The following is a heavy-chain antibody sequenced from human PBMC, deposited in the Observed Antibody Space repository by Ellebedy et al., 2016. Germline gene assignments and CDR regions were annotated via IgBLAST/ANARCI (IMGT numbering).Heavy chain of an antibody. J-gene: IGHJ3*02. CDR3: ARSLRGDGGYDFGLEI. Sequence: SETLSLXCTVSGGSITSSPYYWGWIRQPPGKGLEWITSIYYSGRNYSNPSLKSRVTISVDTSKNQFSLKLSSVTAADTAVYYCARSLRGDGGYDFGLEIWGQGTAVTVSS. D-gene: IGHD5-12*01. CDR1: GGSITSSPYY. CDR2: IYYSGRN. V-gene: IGHV4-39*07.